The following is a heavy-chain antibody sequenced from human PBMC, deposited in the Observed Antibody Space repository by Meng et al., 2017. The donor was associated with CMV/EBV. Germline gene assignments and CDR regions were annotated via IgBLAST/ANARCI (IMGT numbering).Heavy chain of an antibody. CDR1: GFTFSSYW. CDR2: INQGGSEK. V-gene: IGHV3-7*01. Sequence: GESLKISCAASGFTFSSYWMSWVRQAPGKGLEWVANINQGGSEKYYVDSVKGRFTMSRDNAKNSLYLQMSSLTAEDTAVYYCASLSVPIIVVPAAMRPDYWGQGTLVTVSS. CDR3: ASLSVPIIVVPAAMRPDY. D-gene: IGHD2-2*01. J-gene: IGHJ4*02.